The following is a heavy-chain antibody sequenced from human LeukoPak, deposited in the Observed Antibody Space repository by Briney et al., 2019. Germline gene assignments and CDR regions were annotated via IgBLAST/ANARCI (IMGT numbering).Heavy chain of an antibody. CDR2: INPSGGST. CDR3: ARDDIRRITLNY. Sequence: ASVTVSCKASGYTFTSYYMHWVRQAPGQGLEWMGIINPSGGSTSYAQKFQGRVTVTRDTSTSTVYMELSSLRSEDTAVYYCARDDIRRITLNYWGQGTLVTVSS. V-gene: IGHV1-46*01. CDR1: GYTFTSYY. D-gene: IGHD1-20*01. J-gene: IGHJ4*02.